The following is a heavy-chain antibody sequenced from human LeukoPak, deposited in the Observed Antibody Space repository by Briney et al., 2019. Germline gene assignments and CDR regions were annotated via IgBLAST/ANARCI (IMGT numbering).Heavy chain of an antibody. CDR1: GFTFSSYW. Sequence: QPGGSLRLSCAASGFTFSSYWMSWVRQAPGKGLEWVANIKQDGSETYYVDSVKGRFTISRDNAKNSLYLQINSLRAEDTAVYYGARIVPGLGSRWDYFEYWGQGTLSPSPQ. J-gene: IGHJ4*02. CDR3: ARIVPGLGSRWDYFEY. CDR2: IKQDGSET. V-gene: IGHV3-7*01. D-gene: IGHD6-13*01.